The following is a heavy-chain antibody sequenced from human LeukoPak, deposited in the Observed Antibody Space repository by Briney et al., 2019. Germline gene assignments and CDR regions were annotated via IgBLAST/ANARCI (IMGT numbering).Heavy chain of an antibody. CDR1: GYTFTSYD. J-gene: IGHJ4*02. V-gene: IGHV1-8*01. CDR2: MNPNSGNT. Sequence: ASVKVSCKASGYTFTSYDINWVRQAPGQGLEWMGWMNPNSGNTGYAQKFQGRVTMTRNTSISTAYMELSRLRSDDTAVYYCARAIGYYYGSGSYYRGYYFDYWGQGTLVTVSS. D-gene: IGHD3-10*01. CDR3: ARAIGYYYGSGSYYRGYYFDY.